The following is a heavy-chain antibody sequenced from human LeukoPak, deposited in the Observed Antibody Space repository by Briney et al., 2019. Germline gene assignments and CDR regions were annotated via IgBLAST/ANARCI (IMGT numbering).Heavy chain of an antibody. V-gene: IGHV4-59*01. CDR2: IYYSGST. D-gene: IGHD3-3*01. CDR1: GGSISSYY. Sequence: SETLSLTCTVSGGSISSYYWSWLRQPPGKGLEWIGHIYYSGSTNYNPSVKSRVTISVDTSKNQFSLKLSSVTAADTAMYYCARVTPYYDFWSGYLDYWGQGTLVTVSS. CDR3: ARVTPYYDFWSGYLDY. J-gene: IGHJ4*02.